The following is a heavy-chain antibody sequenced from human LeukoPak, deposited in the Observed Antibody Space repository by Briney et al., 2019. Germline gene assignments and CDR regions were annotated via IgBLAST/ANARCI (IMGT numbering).Heavy chain of an antibody. Sequence: SETLSLTCAVYGGSFSGYYWSWIRQPPGKGLEWIGEINHSGSTNYNPSLKSRVIISVDTSKNQFSLKLSSVTAADTAVYYCARPYDSSGYYYQYYFDYWGQGTLVTVSS. CDR2: INHSGST. CDR1: GGSFSGYY. J-gene: IGHJ4*02. CDR3: ARPYDSSGYYYQYYFDY. D-gene: IGHD3-22*01. V-gene: IGHV4-34*01.